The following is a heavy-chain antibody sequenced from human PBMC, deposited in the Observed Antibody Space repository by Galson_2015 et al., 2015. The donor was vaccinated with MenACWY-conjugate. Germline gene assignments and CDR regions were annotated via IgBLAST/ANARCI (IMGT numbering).Heavy chain of an antibody. V-gene: IGHV3-23*01. CDR2: ISGSGGST. CDR1: GFTFSSYA. CDR3: AKGYGSGTRERNMIDY. J-gene: IGHJ4*02. Sequence: SLRLSCAASGFTFSSYAMSWVRRAPGKGLEWVSAISGSGGSTYYADSVKGRFTISRDNSKNTLYLQMNSLRAEDTAVYYCAKGYGSGTRERNMIDYWGQGTLVTVSS. D-gene: IGHD3-10*01.